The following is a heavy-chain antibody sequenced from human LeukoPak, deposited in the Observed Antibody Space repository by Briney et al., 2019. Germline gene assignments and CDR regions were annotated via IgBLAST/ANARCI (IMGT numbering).Heavy chain of an antibody. D-gene: IGHD6-13*01. J-gene: IGHJ4*02. V-gene: IGHV4-34*01. CDR3: ARDFGVPIAAAGGDY. CDR1: GGSFSGYY. CDR2: INHSGST. Sequence: SETLSLTCAVYGGSFSGYYWSWIRQPPGKGLEWIGEINHSGSTNYNPSLKSRVTISVHTSKNQFSLKLSSVTAADTAVYYCARDFGVPIAAAGGDYWGQGTLVTVSS.